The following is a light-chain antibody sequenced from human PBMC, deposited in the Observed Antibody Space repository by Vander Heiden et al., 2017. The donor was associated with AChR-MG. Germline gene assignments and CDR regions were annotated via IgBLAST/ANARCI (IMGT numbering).Light chain of an antibody. Sequence: EIVFTQSPCTLSLSPGYIATLSSRASQSVSSSYLAWYQQEPGQAPRLLIYGASSRATGIPDRFSGSGSGTDFTLTISRLEPEDFAVYYCQQYGSSPRFTFGPGTKVDIK. J-gene: IGKJ3*01. V-gene: IGKV3-20*01. CDR2: GAS. CDR3: QQYGSSPRFT. CDR1: QSVSSSY.